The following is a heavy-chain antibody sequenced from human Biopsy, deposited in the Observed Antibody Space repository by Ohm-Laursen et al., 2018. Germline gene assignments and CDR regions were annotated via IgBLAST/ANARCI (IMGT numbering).Heavy chain of an antibody. CDR3: ARDTSGWPRTFDH. J-gene: IGHJ4*02. Sequence: GTLSLTCTVSGGSFTGHYWSWIRQPPGKGLEWIGHISYTGYTSYSASLKSRVTISVDTSRNHFSLRLSSLTAADTAVYYCARDTSGWPRTFDHWGQGTLVTVSS. V-gene: IGHV4-59*11. CDR2: ISYTGYT. CDR1: GGSFTGHY. D-gene: IGHD6-19*01.